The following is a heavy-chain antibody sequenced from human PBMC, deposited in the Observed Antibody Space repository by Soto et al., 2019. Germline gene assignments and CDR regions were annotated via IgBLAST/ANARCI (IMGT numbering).Heavy chain of an antibody. CDR1: GYTFTTYY. D-gene: IGHD5-12*01. CDR2: INPSGGSA. J-gene: IGHJ4*02. Sequence: QVQLVQSGAEVKKPGASVKVSCKASGYTFTTYYIHWERQAPGQGLEWIGVINPSGGSATYTQNFQDRVTMTRDTSTSTVTMELGSLTTDDTALYYCARSPLLGWLRSWHFDYWGQGALVTVSS. V-gene: IGHV1-46*01. CDR3: ARSPLLGWLRSWHFDY.